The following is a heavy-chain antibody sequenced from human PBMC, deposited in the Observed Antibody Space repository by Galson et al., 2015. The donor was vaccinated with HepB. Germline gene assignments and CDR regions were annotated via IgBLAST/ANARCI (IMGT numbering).Heavy chain of an antibody. V-gene: IGHV3-21*01. CDR3: ARTYGSGRGGMDV. D-gene: IGHD3-10*01. CDR2: ISSSSSYI. Sequence: SLRLSCAASGFTFSSYSMNWVRQAPGKGLEWVSSISSSSSYIYYADSVKGRFTISRDNAKNSLYLQMNSLRAEDTAVYYCARTYGSGRGGMDVWGQGTTVTVSS. CDR1: GFTFSSYS. J-gene: IGHJ6*02.